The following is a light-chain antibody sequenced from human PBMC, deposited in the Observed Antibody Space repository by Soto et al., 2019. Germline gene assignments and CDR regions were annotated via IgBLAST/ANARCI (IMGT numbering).Light chain of an antibody. Sequence: QSVLTQTASVSASAGQSFAISCTGPSGDVGGYDYVSWYQQHPDKAPKLMIYEVTKRPSWVSNRFSGSKSGNTASLTISGLQPEDEADYYCSSHTSGSTRVFGSGTKVTVL. V-gene: IGLV2-14*01. J-gene: IGLJ1*01. CDR1: SGDVGGYDY. CDR2: EVT. CDR3: SSHTSGSTRV.